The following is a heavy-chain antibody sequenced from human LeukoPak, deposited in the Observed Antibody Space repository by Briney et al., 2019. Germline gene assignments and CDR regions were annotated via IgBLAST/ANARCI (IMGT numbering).Heavy chain of an antibody. Sequence: SETLSLTCTVSGGSISSYYWSWIRQPPGKGLDWTGYIYYSGSTNYNPSLKSRVTISVDTSKNQSSLKLSSVTAADTAVYYCARDVGDGRLYDAFDIWGQGTMVTVSS. V-gene: IGHV4-59*01. CDR3: ARDVGDGRLYDAFDI. J-gene: IGHJ3*02. D-gene: IGHD4-17*01. CDR2: IYYSGST. CDR1: GGSISSYY.